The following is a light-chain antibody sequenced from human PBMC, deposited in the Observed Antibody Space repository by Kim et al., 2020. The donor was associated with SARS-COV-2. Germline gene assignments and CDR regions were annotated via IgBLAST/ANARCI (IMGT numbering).Light chain of an antibody. V-gene: IGLV3-1*01. CDR3: QAWDSSTWV. J-gene: IGLJ3*02. CDR1: KLGDKY. CDR2: QDN. Sequence: SYELTQPPSVSVSPGQTASITCSGDKLGDKYARWYQQKPGQSPVLVIYQDNKRPSGIPERFSGSNSGNTATLTISGTQAMDEADYYCQAWDSSTWVFGGGTQLTFL.